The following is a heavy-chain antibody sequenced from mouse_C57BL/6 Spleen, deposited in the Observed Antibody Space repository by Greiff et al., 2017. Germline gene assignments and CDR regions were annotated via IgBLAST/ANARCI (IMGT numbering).Heavy chain of an antibody. V-gene: IGHV1-81*01. D-gene: IGHD2-1*01. J-gene: IGHJ2*01. CDR3: ARPDGNYLFDY. CDR1: GYTFTSYG. Sequence: VHLVESGAELARPGASVKLSCKASGYTFTSYGISWVKQRTGQGLEWIGEIYPRSGNTYYNEKFKGKATLTADKSSSTAYMELRSLTSEDSAVYFCARPDGNYLFDYWGQGTTLTVSS. CDR2: IYPRSGNT.